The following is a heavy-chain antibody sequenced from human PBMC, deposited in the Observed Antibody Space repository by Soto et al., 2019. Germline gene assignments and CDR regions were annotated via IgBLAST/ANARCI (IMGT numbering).Heavy chain of an antibody. CDR1: GDSINNYY. Sequence: SETLSLTWTVSGDSINNYYWNWIRQPPGKGLEWIGYIYYSGSTNYNPSLKSRVTISVDTSKNQFSLKLSSVTAADTAVYYCATEYYDILTGYLGDVWGQGTTVTVS. V-gene: IGHV4-59*12. J-gene: IGHJ6*02. D-gene: IGHD3-9*01. CDR3: ATEYYDILTGYLGDV. CDR2: IYYSGST.